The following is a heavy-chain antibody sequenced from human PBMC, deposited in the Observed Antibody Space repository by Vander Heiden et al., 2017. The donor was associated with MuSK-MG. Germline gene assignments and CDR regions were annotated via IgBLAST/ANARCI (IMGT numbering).Heavy chain of an antibody. CDR3: ARGRSGVYRSLWHFYYMDV. CDR1: GFPSHTFW. D-gene: IGHD3-3*01. CDR2: INEDGSEK. J-gene: IGHJ6*03. Sequence: EVQVVESGGGLVQPGGSLTLSCAGSGFPSHTFWMTWVRQAPGRGLEWVAIINEDGSEKYFVGSGMGRCTISRDKASNSVHLQMNSLRDAATAVYFCARGRSGVYRSLWHFYYMDVCGKGTTVVVS. V-gene: IGHV3-7*01.